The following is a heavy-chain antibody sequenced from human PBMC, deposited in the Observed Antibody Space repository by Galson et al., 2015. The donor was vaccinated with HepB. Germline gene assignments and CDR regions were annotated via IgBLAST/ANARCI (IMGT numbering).Heavy chain of an antibody. V-gene: IGHV3-21*06. CDR1: GFTFSSYT. Sequence: SLRLSCAASGFTFSSYTMNWVRQAPGKGLEWVSSIISSSTYIYYADSVKRRFTISRDNAKNTLFLQMDSLRAEDTAVYYCTREGEGTDVYFDYWGQGTLVTVSS. J-gene: IGHJ4*02. D-gene: IGHD3-16*01. CDR3: TREGEGTDVYFDY. CDR2: IISSSTYI.